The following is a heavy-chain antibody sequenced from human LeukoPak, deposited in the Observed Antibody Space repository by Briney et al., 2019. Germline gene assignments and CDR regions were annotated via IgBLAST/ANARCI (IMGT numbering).Heavy chain of an antibody. D-gene: IGHD3-10*01. CDR2: ISSSGSTI. V-gene: IGHV3-11*01. Sequence: PGGSLRLSCAASGFTFSDYYMSWIRQAPGKGLEWVSYISSSGSTIYYADSVKGRFTISRDNAKNSLYPQMNSLRAEDTAVYYCARVLWFGESAFDYWGQGTLVTVSS. J-gene: IGHJ4*02. CDR1: GFTFSDYY. CDR3: ARVLWFGESAFDY.